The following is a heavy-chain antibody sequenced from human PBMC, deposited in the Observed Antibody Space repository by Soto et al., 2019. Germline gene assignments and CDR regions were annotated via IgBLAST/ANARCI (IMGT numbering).Heavy chain of an antibody. CDR2: IFYSGTT. CDR3: ASTLFYGGNNYYYGMDV. J-gene: IGHJ6*02. D-gene: IGHD4-17*01. Sequence: SSETLSLTCTVSGGSISSGGYYWSWIRQHPGKGLEWIGYIFYSGTTYYNPSLKSRVTISVDTSKNQFSLKLSSVTAADTAVYYCASTLFYGGNNYYYGMDVWGQGTTVTVSS. V-gene: IGHV4-31*03. CDR1: GGSISSGGYY.